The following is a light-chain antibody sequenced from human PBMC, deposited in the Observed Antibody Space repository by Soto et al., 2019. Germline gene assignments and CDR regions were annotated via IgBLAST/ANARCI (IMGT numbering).Light chain of an antibody. CDR1: SSNIGADYD. Sequence: QSVLTQPPSVSGAPGQRVTIFCSGTSSNIGADYDVHWYQQLPGTAPKLLIFDYSIRPSGVPDRFSASKSGTSASLAITGLQAEDEADYYCQSYDSSLSASVFGGGTKVTVL. V-gene: IGLV1-40*01. CDR2: DYS. J-gene: IGLJ3*02. CDR3: QSYDSSLSASV.